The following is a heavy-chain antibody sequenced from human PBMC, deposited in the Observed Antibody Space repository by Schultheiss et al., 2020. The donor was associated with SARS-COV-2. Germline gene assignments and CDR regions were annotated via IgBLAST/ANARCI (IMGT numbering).Heavy chain of an antibody. CDR1: GGSISSSSYS. J-gene: IGHJ6*03. D-gene: IGHD3-9*01. CDR2: IFYSGNT. V-gene: IGHV4-61*05. Sequence: SQTLSLTCTVSGGSISSSSYSWSWIRQPPGKGLEWIAYIFYSGNTGYNPSLKSRVTISVDKSKNQFSLRLSSVTAADTAVYYCAAISNYYYYYLDIWGKGTTVTVSS. CDR3: AAISNYYYYYLDI.